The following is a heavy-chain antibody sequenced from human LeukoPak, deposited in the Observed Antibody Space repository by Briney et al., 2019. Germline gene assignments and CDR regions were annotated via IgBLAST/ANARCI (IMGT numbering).Heavy chain of an antibody. CDR3: ARDSAGNDY. CDR2: IKQDGSEK. J-gene: IGHJ4*02. D-gene: IGHD6-13*01. V-gene: IGHV3-7*01. Sequence: GGSLRLYCAASGFTFSTYWMSWHRQAPGKGLEGVANIKQDGSEKYYVDSVKGRFTISRDNAKISLYLQMNSLRAEDTAMYYCARDSAGNDYWGQGTLVTVSS. CDR1: GFTFSTYW.